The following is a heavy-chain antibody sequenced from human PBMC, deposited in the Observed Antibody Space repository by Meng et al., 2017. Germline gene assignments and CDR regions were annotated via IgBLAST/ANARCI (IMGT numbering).Heavy chain of an antibody. CDR1: GFICSTYE. Sequence: VLLRESSGDLSPAGKCLSLPCAASGFICSTYEMRRVRHGPVKGVEWVACITKDGSRNYYPGYVTKRFTFSRDNSKTTLYLEMYSRAREDTGLYDCSGDFDYWGQGALVTVSS. V-gene: IGHV3-30*03. CDR2: ITKDGSRN. J-gene: IGHJ4*02. CDR3: SGDFDY.